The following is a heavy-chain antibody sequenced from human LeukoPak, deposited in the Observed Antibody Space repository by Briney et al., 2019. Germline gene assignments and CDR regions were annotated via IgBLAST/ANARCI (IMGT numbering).Heavy chain of an antibody. CDR3: ARDITPRNYYGSGSPPCYFDY. V-gene: IGHV4-39*07. CDR2: IYYSGST. D-gene: IGHD3-10*01. J-gene: IGHJ4*02. CDR1: GGSISSSSCY. Sequence: SETLSLTCTVSGGSISSSSCYWGWIRQPPGKGLEWIGSIYYSGSTNYNPSLKSRVTISVDTSKNQFSLKLSSVTAAGTAVYYCARDITPRNYYGSGSPPCYFDYWGQGTLVTVSS.